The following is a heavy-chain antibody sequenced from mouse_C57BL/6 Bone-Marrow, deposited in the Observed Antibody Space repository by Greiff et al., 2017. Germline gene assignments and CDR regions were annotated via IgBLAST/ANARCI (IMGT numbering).Heavy chain of an antibody. CDR1: GYTFTSYG. Sequence: VQLMESGAELARPGASVKLSCKASGYTFTSYGISWVKQRTGQGLEWIGEIYPRSGNTYYNEKFKGKATLTADKSSSTAYMELRSLTSEDSAVYFCARDYYGRGGSYFDVWGTGTTVTVSS. CDR2: IYPRSGNT. J-gene: IGHJ1*03. V-gene: IGHV1-81*01. CDR3: ARDYYGRGGSYFDV. D-gene: IGHD1-1*01.